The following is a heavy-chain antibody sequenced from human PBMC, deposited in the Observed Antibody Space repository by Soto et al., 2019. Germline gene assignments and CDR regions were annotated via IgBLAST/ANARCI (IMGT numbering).Heavy chain of an antibody. CDR1: GYSFTSYW. Sequence: GESLKISCKGSGYSFTSYWIGWVRQMPGKGLEWMGIIYPGDSDTRYSPSFQGQVTISADKSISTAYLQWSSLKASDTAMYYCARTGPYSSSSGVYYYYYYYGMDVWGQGTTVTVSS. V-gene: IGHV5-51*01. CDR3: ARTGPYSSSSGVYYYYYYYGMDV. CDR2: IYPGDSDT. D-gene: IGHD6-6*01. J-gene: IGHJ6*02.